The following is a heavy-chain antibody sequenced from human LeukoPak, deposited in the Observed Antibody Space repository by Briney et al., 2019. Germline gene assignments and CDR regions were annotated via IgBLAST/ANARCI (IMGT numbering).Heavy chain of an antibody. CDR3: ARDSRYYDFWSGYPPPDY. CDR1: GFTFSDYY. D-gene: IGHD3-3*01. J-gene: IGHJ4*02. Sequence: GGSLRLSCAASGFTFSDYYMSWIRQAPGKGLEWVSYISSSGSTIYYADSVKGRFTISRDNAKNSLYLQMNSLRAEDTAVYYCARDSRYYDFWSGYPPPDYWGQGTLVAVSS. V-gene: IGHV3-11*04. CDR2: ISSSGSTI.